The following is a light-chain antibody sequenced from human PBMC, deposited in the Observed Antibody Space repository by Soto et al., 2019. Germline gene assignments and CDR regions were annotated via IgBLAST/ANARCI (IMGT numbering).Light chain of an antibody. V-gene: IGKV3-20*01. J-gene: IGKJ1*01. CDR3: QQYGSSPWT. Sequence: EIVLTQSPGTLSLSPGERATLSCRASQSVSSSWLAWYQQKPGQAPRLLIYGASSRATGIPDRFSGSGSGTDFTLTISRLEPEDSAVFYCQQYGSSPWTFGQGTKVDIK. CDR2: GAS. CDR1: QSVSSSW.